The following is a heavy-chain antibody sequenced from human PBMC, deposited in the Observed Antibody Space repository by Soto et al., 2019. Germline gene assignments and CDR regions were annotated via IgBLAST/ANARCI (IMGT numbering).Heavy chain of an antibody. Sequence: GESLKISCKGSGYRFTSYWITWVRQMPGKGLEWMAIIYPDDSDSRYSPSFQGQVTISADKSISTAYLQWSSLTASDTAIYYCVATYGDYLDYWGQGTLVTVSS. CDR2: IYPDDSDS. J-gene: IGHJ4*02. D-gene: IGHD4-17*01. CDR1: GYRFTSYW. CDR3: VATYGDYLDY. V-gene: IGHV5-51*01.